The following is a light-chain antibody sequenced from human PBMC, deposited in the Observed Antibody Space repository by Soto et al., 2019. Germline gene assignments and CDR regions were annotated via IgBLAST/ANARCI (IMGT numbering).Light chain of an antibody. CDR3: HQYNFWPT. CDR1: QSVSSN. CDR2: GTS. V-gene: IGKV3-15*01. Sequence: EIVLTQSPATLSLFPGDRVTLSCRASQSVSSNLAWYQQKPGQSPRLLIYGTSTRATGIPARFSGSGSGTEFTLTISSLQSEDFAVYYCHQYNFWPTFGQGTKVDI. J-gene: IGKJ1*01.